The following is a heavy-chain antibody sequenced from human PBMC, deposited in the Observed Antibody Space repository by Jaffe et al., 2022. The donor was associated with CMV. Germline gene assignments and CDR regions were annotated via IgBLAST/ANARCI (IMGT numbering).Heavy chain of an antibody. Sequence: EVQLVQSGAEVKKPGESLRISCKGSGYSFTSYWISWVRQMPGKGLEWMGRIDPSDSYTNYSPSFQGHVTISADKSISTAYLQWSSLKASDTAMYYCARLGHEYISSGINYYMDVWGKGTTVTVSS. CDR2: IDPSDSYT. D-gene: IGHD7-27*01. J-gene: IGHJ6*03. CDR3: ARLGHEYISSGINYYMDV. V-gene: IGHV5-10-1*03. CDR1: GYSFTSYW.